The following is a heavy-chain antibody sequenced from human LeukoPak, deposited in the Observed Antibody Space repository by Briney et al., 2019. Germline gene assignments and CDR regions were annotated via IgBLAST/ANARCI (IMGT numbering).Heavy chain of an antibody. D-gene: IGHD2-21*02. J-gene: IGHJ3*02. CDR1: GYSISSYYY. V-gene: IGHV4-38-2*01. CDR3: TGRGGNCGDDCYRNAFDM. Sequence: PSETLSLTCAVSGYSISSYYYCDWIRQPPGKGLEWIGSIYHSGSTYFNPSLKSRVTISIDTSKNQFSLKLTSVTAADTAVYFCTGRGGNCGDDCYRNAFDMWDQGTMVTVSS. CDR2: IYHSGST.